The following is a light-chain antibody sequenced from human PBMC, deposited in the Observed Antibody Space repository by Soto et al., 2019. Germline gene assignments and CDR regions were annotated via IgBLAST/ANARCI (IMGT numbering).Light chain of an antibody. V-gene: IGLV2-23*01. Sequence: QSALTQPASVSGSPGQSITISCAGTSSDVGSSNLVSCYLHHPGKAPKLIIFEGIKRPSDISSRFSGSKSGNTASLTISGLQAEDEADYYCCSYAGSNSYVFGSGTKVTVL. CDR2: EGI. CDR1: SSDVGSSNL. CDR3: CSYAGSNSYV. J-gene: IGLJ1*01.